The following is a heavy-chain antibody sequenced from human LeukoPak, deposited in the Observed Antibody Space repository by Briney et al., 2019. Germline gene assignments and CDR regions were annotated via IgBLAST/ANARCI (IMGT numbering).Heavy chain of an antibody. V-gene: IGHV4-31*03. CDR2: INYSGNT. D-gene: IGHD2-15*01. CDR3: ARSRRPYSFDAFDI. J-gene: IGHJ3*02. Sequence: SETLSLTCTVSGGSISSGGNYWTWIRQNPGKGLEWIGYINYSGNTYYNPSLKSRVTISVDTSKNQFSLKLSSVTAADTAVYYCARSRRPYSFDAFDIWGQGTMVTVSS. CDR1: GGSISSGGNY.